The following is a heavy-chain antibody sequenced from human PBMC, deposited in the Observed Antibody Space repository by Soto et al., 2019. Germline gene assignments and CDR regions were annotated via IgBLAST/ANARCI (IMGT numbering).Heavy chain of an antibody. V-gene: IGHV1-3*01. J-gene: IGHJ4*02. Sequence: QVQLVQSGAEVKKPGASVKVSCKGSGYTFTSYAMHWVRQAPGQRLEWMGWINAGNGNTKYSQKFQGRVTITRDTSASTAYMELSRLRSEDTAVYYCARGPGGPDGPGDYWGQGTLVIVSS. D-gene: IGHD2-15*01. CDR1: GYTFTSYA. CDR3: ARGPGGPDGPGDY. CDR2: INAGNGNT.